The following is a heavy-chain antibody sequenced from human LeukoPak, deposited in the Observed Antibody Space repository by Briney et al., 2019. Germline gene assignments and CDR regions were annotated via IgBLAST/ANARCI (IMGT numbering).Heavy chain of an antibody. D-gene: IGHD2-15*01. CDR2: IYYRRST. J-gene: IGHJ4*02. Sequence: PSETLSLTCTLSVDSIRSFYWSCMPQPPGRGQEWIVNIYYRRSTNYTPSLKSRVTISVDMSKNQFPLKMTSVNAADTAVYYCARDPGGSADYWGQGTLVTVSS. CDR3: ARDPGGSADY. V-gene: IGHV4-59*01. CDR1: VDSIRSFY.